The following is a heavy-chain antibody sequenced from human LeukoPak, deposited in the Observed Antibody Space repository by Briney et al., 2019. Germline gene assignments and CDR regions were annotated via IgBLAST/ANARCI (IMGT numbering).Heavy chain of an antibody. V-gene: IGHV3-21*01. Sequence: GGSLRLSCAASGFTFSSYSMNWVRLAPRKGLEWVSSISSSSSYIYYADSVKGRFTISRDNAKNSLYLQMNSLRAEDTAAYYCARDRRVVTHIQYWGQGTLVTVSS. CDR1: GFTFSSYS. D-gene: IGHD4-23*01. CDR2: ISSSSSYI. CDR3: ARDRRVVTHIQY. J-gene: IGHJ4*02.